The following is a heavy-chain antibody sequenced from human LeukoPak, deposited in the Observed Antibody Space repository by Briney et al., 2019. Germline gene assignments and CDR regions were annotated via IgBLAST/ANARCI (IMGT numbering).Heavy chain of an antibody. CDR2: RYYRSRWGS. CDR1: GDIVPNNIAT. D-gene: IGHD3-10*01. V-gene: IGHV6-1*01. CDR3: VRDSDDYYWALDF. Sequence: SQTLSLTCAMSGDIVPNNIATWNWVRQAPSIGLQWRGRRYYRSRWGSDFAISVKGRITINPDTSRNQFSLQLNSVTPEDTAVYYCVRDSDDYYWALDFWGQGNPVTVSS. J-gene: IGHJ4*02.